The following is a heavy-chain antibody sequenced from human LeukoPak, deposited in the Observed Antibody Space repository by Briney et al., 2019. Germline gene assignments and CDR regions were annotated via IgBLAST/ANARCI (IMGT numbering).Heavy chain of an antibody. J-gene: IGHJ3*02. V-gene: IGHV3-48*01. Sequence: QPGGSLRLSCAASGFTFSSYSMNWVRQAPGKGLEWVSYISSSSSTIYYADSVKGRFTISRDNSKNTLYLQMNSLRAEDTAVYYCAKLYYYDSSGYHMHAFDIWGQGTMVTVSS. CDR2: ISSSSSTI. CDR3: AKLYYYDSSGYHMHAFDI. CDR1: GFTFSSYS. D-gene: IGHD3-22*01.